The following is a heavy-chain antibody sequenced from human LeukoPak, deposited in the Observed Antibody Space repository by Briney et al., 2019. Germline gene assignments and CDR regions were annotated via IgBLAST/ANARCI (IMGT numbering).Heavy chain of an antibody. CDR2: ISNSSSTI. Sequence: GGSLRLSCAASGFTFSSYSMNWVRQAPGKGLEWVSSISNSSSTIYYADSVKGRFTISRDNAKNSLYLQMNSLRAEDTAVYYCARSRIAVAAPRAYFDYWGQGTLVTVSS. J-gene: IGHJ4*02. CDR1: GFTFSSYS. CDR3: ARSRIAVAAPRAYFDY. D-gene: IGHD6-19*01. V-gene: IGHV3-48*01.